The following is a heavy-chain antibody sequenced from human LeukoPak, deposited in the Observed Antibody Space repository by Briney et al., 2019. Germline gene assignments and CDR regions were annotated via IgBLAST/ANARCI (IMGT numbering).Heavy chain of an antibody. V-gene: IGHV4-31*03. D-gene: IGHD3-9*01. CDR3: AREEGNAGYYDY. Sequence: SETLSLTCTVSGGSISSGGYYWSWNRQHPGKGLEWIGYIYYSGSTYYNPSLKSRVTISVDTSKNRFSLKLSSVTAADTAVYYCAREEGNAGYYDYWGQGTLVTVSS. CDR1: GGSISSGGYY. J-gene: IGHJ4*02. CDR2: IYYSGST.